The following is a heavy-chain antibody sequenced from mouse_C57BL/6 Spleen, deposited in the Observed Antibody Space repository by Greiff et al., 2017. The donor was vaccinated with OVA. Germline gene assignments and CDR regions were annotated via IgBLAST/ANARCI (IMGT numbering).Heavy chain of an antibody. V-gene: IGHV7-3*01. J-gene: IGHJ3*01. CDR3: ARSRDSSGYAWFAY. CDR2: IRNKANGYTT. CDR1: GFTFTDYY. Sequence: VQGVESGGGLVQPGGSLSLSCAASGFTFTDYYMSWVRQPPGKALEWLGFIRNKANGYTTEYSASVKGRFTISRDNSQSILYLQMNALRAEDSATYYCARSRDSSGYAWFAYWGQGTLVTVSA. D-gene: IGHD3-2*02.